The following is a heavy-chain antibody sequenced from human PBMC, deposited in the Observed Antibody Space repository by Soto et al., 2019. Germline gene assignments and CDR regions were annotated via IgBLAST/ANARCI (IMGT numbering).Heavy chain of an antibody. CDR3: AKDISGRGSYYYYYGMDV. V-gene: IGHV3-9*01. J-gene: IGHJ6*02. CDR1: GFNFDDYA. D-gene: IGHD1-26*01. Sequence: GGSLRLSCAASGFNFDDYAMHWVRQAPGKGLEWVSGISWNSGSIGYADSVKARFTISRDNAKNSLYLQMNSLRAEDTAFYYCAKDISGRGSYYYYYGMDVWGQGIPVTVSS. CDR2: ISWNSGSI.